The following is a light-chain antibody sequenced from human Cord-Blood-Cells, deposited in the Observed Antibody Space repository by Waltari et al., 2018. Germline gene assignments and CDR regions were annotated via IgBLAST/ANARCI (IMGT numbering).Light chain of an antibody. CDR2: EVS. V-gene: IGLV2-14*01. Sequence: QSALTQPASVSGSPGQSITISCTGTSSDVGGYNYVSWYQQHPGKAPKLMIYEVSNWPSGVSNRFSCSKSGNTASLTISGLQAEDEADYYCSSYTSSTWVFGGGTKLTVL. CDR3: SSYTSSTWV. J-gene: IGLJ3*02. CDR1: SSDVGGYNY.